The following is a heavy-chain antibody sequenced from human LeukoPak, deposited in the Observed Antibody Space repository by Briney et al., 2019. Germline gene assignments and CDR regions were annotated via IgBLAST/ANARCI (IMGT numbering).Heavy chain of an antibody. CDR1: GGSISSYY. J-gene: IGHJ6*03. CDR2: IYDSGST. D-gene: IGHD2/OR15-2a*01. Sequence: PSETLSLTCTVSGGSISSYYWNWIRQPPGKGLEWIGYIYDSGSTNYSPSLKSRLTISVDTSKNQFSLKLSSVTAADTAVYYCATSLSNYYNYYMDVWGKGTTVTVSS. V-gene: IGHV4-59*01. CDR3: ATSLSNYYNYYMDV.